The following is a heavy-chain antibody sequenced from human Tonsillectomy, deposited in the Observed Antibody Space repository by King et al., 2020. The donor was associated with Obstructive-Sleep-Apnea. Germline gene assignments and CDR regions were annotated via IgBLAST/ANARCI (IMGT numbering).Heavy chain of an antibody. CDR2: IFYTGST. J-gene: IGHJ4*02. D-gene: IGHD3-10*01. CDR1: GGSIINYY. Sequence: QLQESGPGLVKPSETLFLTCTVSGGSIINYYWTWIRQPPGKGLEWIGHIFYTGSTTHNPSVKSRATMSVDTSKNHFSLNLSSLTAADTAVYYCARDLSGYGSGTYFDFWGQGTLVTVSS. CDR3: ARDLSGYGSGTYFDF. V-gene: IGHV4-59*01.